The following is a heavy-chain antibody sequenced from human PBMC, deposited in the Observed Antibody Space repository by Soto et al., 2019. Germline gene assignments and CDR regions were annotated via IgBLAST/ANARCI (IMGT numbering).Heavy chain of an antibody. CDR2: ISYDVTNK. CDR3: ARVWGTVLRYFDWLVKGWFDP. Sequence: TGGSLRLSCAASGFSFSSYGMHWVRQAPGKGLEWVAVISYDVTNKYYADSVKGRFTISRDNSKNTLYLQMNSLRAEDTAVYYCARVWGTVLRYFDWLVKGWFDPWGQGTLVTVSS. V-gene: IGHV3-30*03. D-gene: IGHD3-9*01. CDR1: GFSFSSYG. J-gene: IGHJ5*02.